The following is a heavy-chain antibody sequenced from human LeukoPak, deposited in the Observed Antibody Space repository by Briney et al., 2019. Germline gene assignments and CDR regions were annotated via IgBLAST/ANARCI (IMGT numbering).Heavy chain of an antibody. CDR1: GGSISSYY. J-gene: IGHJ4*02. D-gene: IGHD2-2*01. Sequence: SETLSLTCTVSGGSISSYYWSWIRQPPGKGLEWIGYIYYCGSTNYNPSLKSRVTISVDTSKHQFSLKLSSVTAADTAVYYSARDKCSSTSCYGIDYWGQGTLVTVSS. CDR2: IYYCGST. V-gene: IGHV4-59*01. CDR3: ARDKCSSTSCYGIDY.